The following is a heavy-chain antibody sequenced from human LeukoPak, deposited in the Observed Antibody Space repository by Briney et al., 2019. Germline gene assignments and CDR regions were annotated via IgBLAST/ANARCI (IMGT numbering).Heavy chain of an antibody. D-gene: IGHD5-24*01. CDR2: ISYDGSNK. CDR3: ARKMATTETFDY. J-gene: IGHJ4*02. CDR1: GFNFSNYV. Sequence: PGGSLRLSCAASGFNFSNYVMHWVRQAPGKGLEWVAVISYDGSNKYYADSVKGRFTISRDNSKNTLYLQMSSLRAEDTAVHYCARKMATTETFDYWGQGTLVTVSS. V-gene: IGHV3-30-3*01.